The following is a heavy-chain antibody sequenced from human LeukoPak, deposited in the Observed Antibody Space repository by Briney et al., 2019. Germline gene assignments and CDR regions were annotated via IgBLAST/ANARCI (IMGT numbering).Heavy chain of an antibody. J-gene: IGHJ4*02. CDR1: GGSISRTNNY. Sequence: SDTLSLTCTVSGGSISRTNNYWGWIRQPPGKGLEWIGTISYSGGPYYNPSLTSRVTISLDTSKTLFSMKLTSVTATDTALYFCARHFDYWGQGTLVTVSS. CDR3: ARHFDY. V-gene: IGHV4-39*01. CDR2: ISYSGGP.